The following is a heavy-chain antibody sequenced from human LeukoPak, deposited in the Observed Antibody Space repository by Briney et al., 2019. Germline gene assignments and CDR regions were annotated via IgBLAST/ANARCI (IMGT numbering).Heavy chain of an antibody. J-gene: IGHJ4*02. CDR1: GFTFSTYI. CDR3: ARAMTTVTPAGDY. Sequence: PGGSLRLSCAASGFTFSTYIMNWVRQAPGKGLEWVSYISGSSNTVFYADSVKGRFTISRDNANNSLYLQMSSLRDEDTAVYYCARAMTTVTPAGDYWGQGTLVTVSS. CDR2: ISGSSNTV. D-gene: IGHD4-11*01. V-gene: IGHV3-48*02.